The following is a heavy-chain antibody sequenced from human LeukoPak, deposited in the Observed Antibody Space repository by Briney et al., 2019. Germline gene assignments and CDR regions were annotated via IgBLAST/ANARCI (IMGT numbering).Heavy chain of an antibody. CDR1: GFTFSSYA. V-gene: IGHV3-23*01. J-gene: IGHJ3*02. CDR2: ISGSGGST. D-gene: IGHD1-26*01. CDR3: AKALFGRDAFDI. Sequence: PGGSLRLSCAASGFTFSSYAMSRVRQAPGKGLEWVSAISGSGGSTYYADSVKGRFTISRDNSKNTLYLQMNSLRAEDTAVYYCAKALFGRDAFDIWGQGTMVTVSS.